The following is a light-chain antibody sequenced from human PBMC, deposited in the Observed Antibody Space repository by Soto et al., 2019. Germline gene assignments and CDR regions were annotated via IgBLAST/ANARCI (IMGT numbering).Light chain of an antibody. CDR3: QQYYRTPET. CDR1: QSVLYSSNNKNY. Sequence: DIVMTQSPDSLAVSLCERATINCKSSQSVLYSSNNKNYLAWYQQKPGQPPKLLIYWASTRESGVPDRFSGSGSGTDFTLTISGLQAEDVAVYYCQQYYRTPETFGQGTKVDIK. J-gene: IGKJ1*01. CDR2: WAS. V-gene: IGKV4-1*01.